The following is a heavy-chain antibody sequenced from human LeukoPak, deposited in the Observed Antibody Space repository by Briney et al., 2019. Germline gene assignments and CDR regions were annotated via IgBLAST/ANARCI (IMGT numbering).Heavy chain of an antibody. CDR3: ARAAGRGYSGYDLDY. CDR2: INPNSGGT. Sequence: ASVKVSCKASGYTFTGYYMHWVRQAPGQGLEWMGWINPNSGGTNYAQKFQGRVTMTRDTSIGTAYMELNSLRSDDTAVYFCARAAGRGYSGYDLDYWGQGTLVTVSS. V-gene: IGHV1-2*02. D-gene: IGHD5-12*01. J-gene: IGHJ4*02. CDR1: GYTFTGYY.